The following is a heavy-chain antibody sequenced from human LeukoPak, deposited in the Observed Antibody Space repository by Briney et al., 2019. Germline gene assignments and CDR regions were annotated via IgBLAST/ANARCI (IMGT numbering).Heavy chain of an antibody. Sequence: ASVKVSCKASGYTFTSYGISWVRQAPGQGLEWMGWISAYNGNTNYAQKLQGRVTMTTDTSTSTAYMELRSLRSDDTAVYYCARSLKYDSSADDAFDIWGQGTMVTVSS. V-gene: IGHV1-18*01. CDR2: ISAYNGNT. CDR1: GYTFTSYG. CDR3: ARSLKYDSSADDAFDI. D-gene: IGHD3-22*01. J-gene: IGHJ3*02.